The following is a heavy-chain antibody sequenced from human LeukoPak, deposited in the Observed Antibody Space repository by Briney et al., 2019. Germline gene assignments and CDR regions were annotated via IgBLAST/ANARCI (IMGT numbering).Heavy chain of an antibody. J-gene: IGHJ4*02. CDR3: TRDRPYGGNSGDFDY. V-gene: IGHV3-49*04. CDR1: GFTFGDYA. D-gene: IGHD4-23*01. CDR2: IRSKAYGGTT. Sequence: GGSLRLSCTASGFTFGDYAMSWVRQAPGKGLEWVGFIRSKAYGGTTEYAASVKGRFTISRDDYKSIAYLQMNSLKTEDTAVYYCTRDRPYGGNSGDFDYWGQGTLVTVSS.